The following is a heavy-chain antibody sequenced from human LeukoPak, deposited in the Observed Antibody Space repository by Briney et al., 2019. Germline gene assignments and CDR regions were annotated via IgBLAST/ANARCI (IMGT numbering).Heavy chain of an antibody. V-gene: IGHV3-30*18. CDR1: GFTFSSYG. J-gene: IGHJ4*02. CDR2: ISYDGSNK. Sequence: GRSLRLSCAASGFTFSSYGMHWVRQAPGKGLEWVAVISYDGSNKYYADSVKGRFTISRDNSKNTLYLQMNSLRAEDTAVYYCAKDRVLYGSGDYFDYWGQGTLVTVSS. D-gene: IGHD3-10*01. CDR3: AKDRVLYGSGDYFDY.